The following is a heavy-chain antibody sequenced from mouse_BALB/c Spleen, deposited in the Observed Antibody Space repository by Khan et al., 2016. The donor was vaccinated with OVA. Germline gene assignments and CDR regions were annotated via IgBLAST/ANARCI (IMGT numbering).Heavy chain of an antibody. CDR1: GFTFSGFG. D-gene: IGHD2-3*01. V-gene: IGHV5-17*02. CDR2: ISSDSNTI. CDR3: ARTGYYYFYY. J-gene: IGHJ2*01. Sequence: EVELVESGGGLVQTGGSRKLSCAASGFTFSGFGMHWVRQAPEKGLEWVAYISSDSNTIYYADTVKGRITISRANPKNTLFLQRTSLSAEDTTMYYCARTGYYYFYYWGQGTTRTVSS.